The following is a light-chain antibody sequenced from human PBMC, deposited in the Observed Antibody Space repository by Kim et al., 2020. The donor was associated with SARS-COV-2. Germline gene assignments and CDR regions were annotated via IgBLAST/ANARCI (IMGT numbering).Light chain of an antibody. J-gene: IGLJ2*01. CDR2: GKN. CDR3: NSRDSSGNHVV. Sequence: LGQIVRITCQGDSLRSYYASWYQQKPGLAPVLVIYGKNNRPSGIPDRFSGSSSGNTASLTITGAQAEDEADYYCNSRDSSGNHVVFGGGTKLTVL. V-gene: IGLV3-19*01. CDR1: SLRSYY.